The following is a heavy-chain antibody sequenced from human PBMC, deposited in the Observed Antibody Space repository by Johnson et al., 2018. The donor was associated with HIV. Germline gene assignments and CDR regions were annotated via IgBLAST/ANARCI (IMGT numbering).Heavy chain of an antibody. CDR1: GFTFSSHA. V-gene: IGHV3-23*04. J-gene: IGHJ3*02. CDR3: AKERRAPRAFDI. Sequence: VLLVESGGGLVQPVGSLRLSCAASGFTFSSHAMSWVRQAPGKGLEWVSAISGRGGTTYYADSVKGRFTISRDNSKNTLYLQMNSLRAEDTAVYHCAKERRAPRAFDIWGQGTMVTVSS. CDR2: ISGRGGTT.